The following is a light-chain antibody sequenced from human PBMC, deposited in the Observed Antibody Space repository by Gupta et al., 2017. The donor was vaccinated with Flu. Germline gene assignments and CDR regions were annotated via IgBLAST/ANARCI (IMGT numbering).Light chain of an antibody. CDR1: TYNIGNNY. V-gene: IGLV1-51*02. CDR2: END. CDR3: ATWGARLSDHVL. J-gene: IGLJ3*02. Sequence: QSAFTPPPSVSSAPCQNVTIASSESTYNIGNNYVSWYQQLPGTAPKLLIYENDKRPSGIPDRFSGSKSGTSATLGITGLQTGDEADYYCATWGARLSDHVLFGGGTKLTVL.